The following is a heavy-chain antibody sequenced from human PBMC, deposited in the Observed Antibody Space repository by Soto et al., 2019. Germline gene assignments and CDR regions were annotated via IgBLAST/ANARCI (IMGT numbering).Heavy chain of an antibody. J-gene: IGHJ5*02. D-gene: IGHD6-6*01. CDR3: ARIVCSIAPRGWFAL. CDR1: GYSFTSYW. V-gene: IGHV5-51*01. CDR2: IYPGDSDT. Sequence: ESLKSSCKGSGYSFTSYWIGWVRQMPGKGLEWMGIIYPGDSDTRYSPSFQGQVTISADKSISTAYLQWSSLKASDTAMYYCARIVCSIAPRGWFALCGQGTLVTVSS.